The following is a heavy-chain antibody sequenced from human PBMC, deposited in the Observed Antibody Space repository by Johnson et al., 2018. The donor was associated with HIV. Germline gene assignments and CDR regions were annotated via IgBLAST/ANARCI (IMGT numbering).Heavy chain of an antibody. CDR3: ARDRIVGADYDAFDI. CDR1: GLTFSNYA. J-gene: IGHJ3*02. D-gene: IGHD1-26*01. V-gene: IGHV3-30-3*01. Sequence: QVQLVESGGGVVQPGRSLRLSCAASGLTFSNYAMHWVRQAPGKGLEWVAVISYDGSNKYYADSVKGRFTISRDNSKNTLYVQMNSLRDEDTAVYHCARDRIVGADYDAFDIWGQGTMVTVSS. CDR2: ISYDGSNK.